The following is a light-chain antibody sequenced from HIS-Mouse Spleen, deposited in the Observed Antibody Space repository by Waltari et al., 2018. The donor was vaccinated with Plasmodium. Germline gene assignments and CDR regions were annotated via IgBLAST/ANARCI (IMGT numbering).Light chain of an antibody. Sequence: DIQMTQSPSTLSASVGDRVTITCRASQSISSWLAWYQQKPGKAPKHLIYKASSLESGVPSSFSGSGSGTEFTLTISSLQPDDFATYYCQQYNSYSMYTFGQGTKLEIK. CDR1: QSISSW. CDR2: KAS. CDR3: QQYNSYSMYT. J-gene: IGKJ2*01. V-gene: IGKV1-5*03.